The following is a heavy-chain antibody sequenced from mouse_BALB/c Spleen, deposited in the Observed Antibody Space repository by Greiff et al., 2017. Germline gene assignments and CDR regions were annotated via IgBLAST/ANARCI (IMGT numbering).Heavy chain of an antibody. V-gene: IGHV2-9*02. CDR2: IWAGGST. Sequence: VMLLESGPGLVAPSQSLSITCTVSGFSLTSYGVHWVRQPPGKGLEWLGVIWAGGSTNYNSALMSRLSISKDNSKSQVFLKMNSLQTDDTAMYYCARGGTESFYAMDYWGQGTSVTVSS. CDR3: ARGGTESFYAMDY. D-gene: IGHD2-14*01. CDR1: GFSLTSYG. J-gene: IGHJ4*01.